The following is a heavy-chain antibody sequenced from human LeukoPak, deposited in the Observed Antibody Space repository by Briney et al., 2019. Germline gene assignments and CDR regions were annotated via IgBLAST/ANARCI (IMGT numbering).Heavy chain of an antibody. CDR3: AKDDERFDY. D-gene: IGHD5-24*01. J-gene: IGHJ4*02. CDR1: GFTFSNYG. Sequence: PGGSLRLSCAASGFTFSNYGMSWVRQVPGKGLEWASAISGSGGSTYYADSVKGRFTISRDNSNNPLYLQMNSLRAEDTAVYYCAKDDERFDYWGQGTLVTVSS. V-gene: IGHV3-23*01. CDR2: ISGSGGST.